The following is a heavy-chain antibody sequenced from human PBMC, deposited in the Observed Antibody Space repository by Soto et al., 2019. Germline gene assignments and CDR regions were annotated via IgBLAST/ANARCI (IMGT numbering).Heavy chain of an antibody. D-gene: IGHD1-26*01. Sequence: TLSLTCRVSGGSISRGGYYWSWIRQHPGRGLEWIGYIYYSGNTYYNPSLKSRVTISVDTSKNQFSLKLSAVTAADTAVYYCARGRVGATTDYFDYWGQGTLVTVYS. CDR2: IYYSGNT. CDR3: ARGRVGATTDYFDY. V-gene: IGHV4-31*03. CDR1: GGSISRGGYY. J-gene: IGHJ4*02.